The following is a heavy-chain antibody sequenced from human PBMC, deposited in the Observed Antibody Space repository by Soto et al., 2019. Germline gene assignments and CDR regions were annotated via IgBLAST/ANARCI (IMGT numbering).Heavy chain of an antibody. D-gene: IGHD5-18*01. CDR2: IKSKTDGGTT. CDR3: TTYSTRYSYIPYYFDY. Sequence: EVQLVESGGGLVKPGGSLRLSCAASGFTFSNAWMSWVRQAPGKGLEWVGRIKSKTDGGTTDYAAPVKGRFTISRDDSKNTLYLQMNSLKTEDTAVYYCTTYSTRYSYIPYYFDYWGQGTLVTVSS. CDR1: GFTFSNAW. V-gene: IGHV3-15*01. J-gene: IGHJ4*02.